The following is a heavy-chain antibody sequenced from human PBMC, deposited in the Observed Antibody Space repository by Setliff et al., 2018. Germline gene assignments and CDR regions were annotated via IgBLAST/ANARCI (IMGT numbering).Heavy chain of an antibody. CDR3: ARHIWGAKMQLPHDVFDI. CDR1: YYSISSGYY. D-gene: IGHD2-2*01. V-gene: IGHV4-38-2*01. J-gene: IGHJ3*02. Sequence: SETLSLTCAVSYYSISSGYYWGWIRQPPGKGLEWIGSMYHSGSTYYSPSLGSRVTISVDMSKNHLSLKLSSVTAADTAVYYCARHIWGAKMQLPHDVFDIWGQGTMVTVSS. CDR2: MYHSGST.